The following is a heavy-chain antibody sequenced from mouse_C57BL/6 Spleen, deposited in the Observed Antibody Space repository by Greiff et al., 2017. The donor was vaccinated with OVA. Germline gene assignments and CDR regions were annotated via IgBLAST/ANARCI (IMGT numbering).Heavy chain of an antibody. CDR2: IDPENGDT. CDR3: TTEDYFAY. J-gene: IGHJ3*01. V-gene: IGHV14-4*01. CDR1: GFNIKDDY. Sequence: EVQGVESGAELVRPGASVKLSCTASGFNIKDDYMHWVKQRPEQGLEWIGWIDPENGDTEYASKFQGKATITADTSSNTAYLQLSSLTSEDTAVYYCTTEDYFAYWGQGTLVTVSA. D-gene: IGHD2-13*01.